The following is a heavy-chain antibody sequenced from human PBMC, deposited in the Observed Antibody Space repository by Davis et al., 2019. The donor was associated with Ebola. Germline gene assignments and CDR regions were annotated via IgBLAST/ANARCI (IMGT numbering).Heavy chain of an antibody. D-gene: IGHD2-21*02. CDR2: NYYSGST. J-gene: IGHJ4*02. Sequence: SETLSLTCTVSGGSISSGGYYWSWIRQHPGKGLEWIGYNYYSGSTYYNPSLKSRVTISVDTSKNQFSLKLSSLTAADTAVYYCARVYGDQTYYFDYWGQGTLVTVSS. CDR1: GGSISSGGYY. CDR3: ARVYGDQTYYFDY. V-gene: IGHV4-31*03.